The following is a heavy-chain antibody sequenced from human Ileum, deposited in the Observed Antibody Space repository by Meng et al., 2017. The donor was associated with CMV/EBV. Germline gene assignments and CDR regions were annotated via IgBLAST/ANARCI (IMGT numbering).Heavy chain of an antibody. D-gene: IGHD6-6*01. V-gene: IGHV6-1*01. Sequence: SQTLSLTCALPGDCVSSSSAALNWIRQSPSRGLEWLGRTYYKSKWYNDYAVSVKSRITINLATSINKFSLQLNSLIPEDTAVYHCARGGRSSASKSIDPWGQGILVTGSS. J-gene: IGHJ5*02. CDR3: ARGGRSSASKSIDP. CDR2: TYYKSKWYN. CDR1: GDCVSSSSAA.